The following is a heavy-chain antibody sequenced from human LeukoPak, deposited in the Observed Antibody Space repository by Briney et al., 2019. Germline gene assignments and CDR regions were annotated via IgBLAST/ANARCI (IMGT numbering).Heavy chain of an antibody. CDR2: IYHGGST. V-gene: IGHV4-4*02. CDR3: AAGYCSGGSCPMGY. D-gene: IGHD2-15*01. Sequence: SETLSLTCAVSGGSISSSNWWSWVRQPPGKGLEWIGEIYHGGSTNYNPSLKSRVTISVDKSKNQFSLKLSSVTAADTAVYYCAAGYCSGGSCPMGYWGQGTLVTVSS. J-gene: IGHJ4*02. CDR1: GGSISSSNW.